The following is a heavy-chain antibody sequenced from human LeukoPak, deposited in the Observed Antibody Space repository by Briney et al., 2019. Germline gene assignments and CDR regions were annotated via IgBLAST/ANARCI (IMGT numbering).Heavy chain of an antibody. CDR2: LQYRGNT. CDR3: ASPKIAMSEYFQ. D-gene: IGHD2-21*01. V-gene: IGHV4-39*07. J-gene: IGHJ1*01. Sequence: SETLSLTCSVSGGSISSSSSYWGWIRQSPGKGLEWIGSLQYRGNTYDNPSLKSRVTISVDTSKNQFSLKLNSVTAADTAVYYCASPKIAMSEYFQ. CDR1: GGSISSSSSY.